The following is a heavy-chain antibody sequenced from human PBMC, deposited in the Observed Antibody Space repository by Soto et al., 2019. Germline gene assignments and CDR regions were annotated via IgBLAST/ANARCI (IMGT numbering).Heavy chain of an antibody. J-gene: IGHJ5*01. D-gene: IGHD3-9*01. CDR3: ASGGGGRYFEWSPNWFDP. V-gene: IGHV4-39*01. CDR2: IYYSGST. Sequence: SETLSLTCTVSGGSISSGGYYWSWIRQHPGKGLEWIGSIYYSGSTYYNPSLKSRVTISVDTSKNQFSLKLSSVTAADTAVYYCASGGGGRYFEWSPNWFDPCGQGTTVTVS. CDR1: GGSISSGGYY.